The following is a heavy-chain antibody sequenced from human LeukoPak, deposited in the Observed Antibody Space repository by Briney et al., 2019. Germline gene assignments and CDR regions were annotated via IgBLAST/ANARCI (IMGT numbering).Heavy chain of an antibody. V-gene: IGHV3-23*01. D-gene: IGHD2-2*02. Sequence: GGSLRLSCAASGFTFSDYAMSWVRQAPGKGLEWVSDISGRDGTTYYADSVKGRFTISRDDSKNTLYPQMNSLRAEDTAVYYCAKQGCTFTTCYINCWGQGTLVTVSS. CDR2: ISGRDGTT. CDR1: GFTFSDYA. CDR3: AKQGCTFTTCYINC. J-gene: IGHJ4*02.